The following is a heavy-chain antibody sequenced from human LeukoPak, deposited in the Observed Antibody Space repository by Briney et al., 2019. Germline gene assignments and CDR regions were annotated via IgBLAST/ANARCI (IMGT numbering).Heavy chain of an antibody. V-gene: IGHV1-2*02. D-gene: IGHD2-2*01. CDR3: ARDHIHCSSTSCYHYYYYMDV. CDR2: INPNSGGT. Sequence: ASVKVSCKASEYTFTGYYMHWVRQAPGQGLEWMGWINPNSGGTNYAQKFQGRVTMTRDTSISTAYMELSRLRSDDTAVYYCARDHIHCSSTSCYHYYYYMDVWGKGTTVTISS. J-gene: IGHJ6*03. CDR1: EYTFTGYY.